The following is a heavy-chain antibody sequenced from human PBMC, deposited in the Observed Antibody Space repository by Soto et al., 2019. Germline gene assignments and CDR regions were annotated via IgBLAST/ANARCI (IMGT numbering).Heavy chain of an antibody. D-gene: IGHD2-15*01. CDR3: AGVVVAATKYYYYGMDV. CDR2: IVVGSGNT. J-gene: IGHJ6*02. V-gene: IGHV1-58*02. Sequence: SVKVSCKASGFTFTSSAMQWVRQARGQRLEWIGWIVVGSGNTNYAQKFQERVTITRDMSTSTAYMQLSSLRSEDTAVYYCAGVVVAATKYYYYGMDVWGQGTTVTVSS. CDR1: GFTFTSSA.